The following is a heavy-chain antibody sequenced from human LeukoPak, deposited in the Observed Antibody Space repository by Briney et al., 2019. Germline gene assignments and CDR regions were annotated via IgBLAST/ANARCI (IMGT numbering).Heavy chain of an antibody. CDR3: ASSIIPKYCSSTSCYGPYYYYYMDV. Sequence: PSETLFLTCTVSGYSISSGYYWGWIRQPPGKGLEWIGEINHSGSTNYNPSLKSRVTISVDTSKNQFSLKLSSVTAADTAVYYCASSIIPKYCSSTSCYGPYYYYYMDVWGKGTTVTISS. D-gene: IGHD2-2*01. CDR1: GYSISSGYY. V-gene: IGHV4-38-2*02. J-gene: IGHJ6*03. CDR2: INHSGST.